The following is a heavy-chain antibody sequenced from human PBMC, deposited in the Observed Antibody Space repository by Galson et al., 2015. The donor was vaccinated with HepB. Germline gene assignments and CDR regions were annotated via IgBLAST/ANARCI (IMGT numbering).Heavy chain of an antibody. V-gene: IGHV2-5*01. D-gene: IGHD5-24*01. Sequence: PSLVKPTQTLTLTCTFTGFSFTTNGMGVGWIRQPPGKALEWVALIYWHNDKRYNPILESRLTITRDTSKNQVVLRMTDMDPVDTATYFCAHRRVATNPWYFDFWGQGIMVAVSS. CDR3: AHRRVATNPWYFDF. J-gene: IGHJ4*02. CDR1: GFSFTTNGMG. CDR2: IYWHNDK.